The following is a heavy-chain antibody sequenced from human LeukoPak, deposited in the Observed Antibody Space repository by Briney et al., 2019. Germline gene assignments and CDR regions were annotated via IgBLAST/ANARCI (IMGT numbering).Heavy chain of an antibody. Sequence: GGSLRLSCAASGFNFDDHGMCWVRPAPGKGLEWVSRIKRNMGSTNYAHSVKGLFTISRNNAKNSLYLQKNSLGVEDTALYFCARPLYGISWYGDALGYWGRGTLVTVSS. CDR3: ARPLYGISWYGDALGY. J-gene: IGHJ4*02. D-gene: IGHD6-19*01. V-gene: IGHV3-20*04. CDR1: GFNFDDHG. CDR2: IKRNMGST.